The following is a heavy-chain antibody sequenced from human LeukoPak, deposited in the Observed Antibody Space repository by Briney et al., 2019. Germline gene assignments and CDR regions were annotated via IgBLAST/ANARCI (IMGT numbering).Heavy chain of an antibody. CDR1: GFTFSSYA. J-gene: IGHJ4*02. D-gene: IGHD3-22*01. V-gene: IGHV3-23*01. Sequence: GGSLRLSCAASGFTFSSYAMNWVRQAPGKGLEWVSAISGSGGSTYYADSVKGRFTISRDNSKNTLYLQMNSLRAEDTAVYYCAKDEDYYDSSGSDYWGQGTLVTVSS. CDR2: ISGSGGST. CDR3: AKDEDYYDSSGSDY.